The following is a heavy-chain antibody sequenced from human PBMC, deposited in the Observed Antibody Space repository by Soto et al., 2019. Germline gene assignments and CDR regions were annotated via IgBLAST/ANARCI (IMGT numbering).Heavy chain of an antibody. CDR2: ISYDGGNK. CDR1: GFTFSSYG. Sequence: HPGGSLRLSCAASGFTFSSYGMHWVRQAPGKGLEWVAVISYDGGNKYYADSVKGRFTISRDNSKNTLYLQMNSLRAEDTAVYYCAKGYYYDSSGYYRHVYYYGMDVWGQGTTVTVSS. D-gene: IGHD3-22*01. V-gene: IGHV3-30*18. J-gene: IGHJ6*02. CDR3: AKGYYYDSSGYYRHVYYYGMDV.